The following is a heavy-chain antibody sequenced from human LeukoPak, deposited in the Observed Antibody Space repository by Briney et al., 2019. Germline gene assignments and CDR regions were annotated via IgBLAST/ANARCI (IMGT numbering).Heavy chain of an antibody. CDR3: ATYGMDV. CDR2: INHSGST. J-gene: IGHJ6*02. Sequence: SETLSLTCAAYGGSFSGYYWSWFRQPPGKGLEWIGEINHSGSTNYNPSLKSRVTISVDTSKNQFSLKLSSVTAADTAVYYCATYGMDVWGQGTTVTVSS. V-gene: IGHV4-34*01. CDR1: GGSFSGYY.